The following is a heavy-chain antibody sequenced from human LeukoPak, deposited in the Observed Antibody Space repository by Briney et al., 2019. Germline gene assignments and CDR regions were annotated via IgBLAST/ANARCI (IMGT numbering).Heavy chain of an antibody. V-gene: IGHV3-20*04. CDR1: GFTFADYG. Sequence: PGGSLRLSCAASGFTFADYGMSWVRQAPGKGLEWVSGINLNGGSTGYAGSVKGRFTISGDNAKNSLYLQMNSLRAEDTALYYCASRSIAAAGIAFDYWGQGTLVTVSS. CDR2: INLNGGST. CDR3: ASRSIAAAGIAFDY. D-gene: IGHD6-13*01. J-gene: IGHJ4*02.